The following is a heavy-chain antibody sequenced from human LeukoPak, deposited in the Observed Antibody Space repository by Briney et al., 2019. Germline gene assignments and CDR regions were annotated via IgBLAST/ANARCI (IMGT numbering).Heavy chain of an antibody. CDR2: ISSGGSTI. J-gene: IGHJ4*02. CDR3: ARGGYGDSLEPDLPDDY. Sequence: PGGSLRLSCAASGFTFSSYEMNWVRQAPGKGLEWVPYISSGGSTIYYADSVKGRFTISRDNAKNSLYLQMNSLRAEDTAVYYCARGGYGDSLEPDLPDDYWGQGTLVTVSS. CDR1: GFTFSSYE. V-gene: IGHV3-48*03. D-gene: IGHD4-17*01.